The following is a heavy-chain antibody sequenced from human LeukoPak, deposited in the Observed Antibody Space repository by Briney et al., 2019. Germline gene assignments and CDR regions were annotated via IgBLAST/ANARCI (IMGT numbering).Heavy chain of an antibody. CDR2: INHSGST. J-gene: IGHJ4*02. Sequence: SETLSLTCAVYGGSLSGYYWSWIRQPPGKGLEWIGEINHSGSTNYNPSLKSRVTISVDTSKNQFSLKLSSVTAADTAVYYCARRGVAAAGEDADFDYWGQGTLVTVSS. CDR1: GGSLSGYY. CDR3: ARRGVAAAGEDADFDY. D-gene: IGHD6-13*01. V-gene: IGHV4-34*01.